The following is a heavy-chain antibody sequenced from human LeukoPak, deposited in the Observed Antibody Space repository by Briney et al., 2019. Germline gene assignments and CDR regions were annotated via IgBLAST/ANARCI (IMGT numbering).Heavy chain of an antibody. V-gene: IGHV4-59*12. CDR2: IYYSGST. CDR1: GGSISSYY. CDR3: ARDTDYYDSSGLRRGVGYNWFDP. Sequence: SETLSLTCTVSGGSISSYYWSWIRQPPGKGLEWIGYIYYSGSTNYNPSLKSRVTISVDTSKNQFSLKLSSVTAADTAVYYCARDTDYYDSSGLRRGVGYNWFDPWGQGTLVTVSS. J-gene: IGHJ5*02. D-gene: IGHD3-22*01.